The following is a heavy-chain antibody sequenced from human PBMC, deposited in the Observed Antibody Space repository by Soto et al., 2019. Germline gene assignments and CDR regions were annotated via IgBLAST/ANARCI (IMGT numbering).Heavy chain of an antibody. D-gene: IGHD2-2*01. CDR3: ARTGAGRRGVPAAIGY. Sequence: SETLSLTCAVYGGSFSGYYWSWIRQPPGKGLEWIGEINHSGSTNYNPSLKSRVTISVDTSKNQFSLKLSSVTAADTAVYYCARTGAGRRGVPAAIGYWGQGTLVTVSS. CDR2: INHSGST. CDR1: GGSFSGYY. V-gene: IGHV4-34*01. J-gene: IGHJ4*02.